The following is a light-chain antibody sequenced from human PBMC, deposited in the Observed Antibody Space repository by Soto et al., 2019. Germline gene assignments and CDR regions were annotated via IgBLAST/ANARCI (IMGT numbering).Light chain of an antibody. CDR1: ALPKQY. V-gene: IGLV3-25*03. Sequence: SYELTQPPSVSVSRGQTARITCSGDALPKQYAYWYQQKPGQAPVLVIYKDSERPSGIPERFSGSSSGTTVTLTISGVQAEDEADYYCQSADSSGTVVFGGGTKVTVL. CDR2: KDS. CDR3: QSADSSGTVV. J-gene: IGLJ2*01.